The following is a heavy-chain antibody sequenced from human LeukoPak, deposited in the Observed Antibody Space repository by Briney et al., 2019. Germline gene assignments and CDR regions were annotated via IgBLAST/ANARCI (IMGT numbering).Heavy chain of an antibody. CDR1: GFTFSSCG. CDR3: ATETIGRHYDY. Sequence: GGSLRLSCAASGFTFSSCGFNWVRQAPGKGLEWVSSIGPTGTDRYYADSVRGRITISRDNAKNSMYLQMDSLRDEDTAVYYCATETIGRHYDYWGQGTLLTVSS. V-gene: IGHV3-21*01. D-gene: IGHD1-14*01. J-gene: IGHJ4*02. CDR2: IGPTGTDR.